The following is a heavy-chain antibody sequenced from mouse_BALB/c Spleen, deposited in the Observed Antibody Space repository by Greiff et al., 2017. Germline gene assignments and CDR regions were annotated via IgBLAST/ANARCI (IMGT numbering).Heavy chain of an antibody. CDR3: ARSCYGSSPRFAY. CDR2: IWAGGST. D-gene: IGHD1-1*01. V-gene: IGHV2-9*02. Sequence: QVQLKESGPGLVAPSQSLSITCTVSGFSLTSYGVHWVRQPPGKGLEWLGVIWAGGSTNYNSALLSRLSISKDNSKSQVFLKMNRLQTDDTAMYYCARSCYGSSPRFAYGGQGTLVTVSA. CDR1: GFSLTSYG. J-gene: IGHJ3*01.